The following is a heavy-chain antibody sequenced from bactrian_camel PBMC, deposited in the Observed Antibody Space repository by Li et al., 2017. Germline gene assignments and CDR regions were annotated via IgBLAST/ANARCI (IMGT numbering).Heavy chain of an antibody. D-gene: IGHD5*01. V-gene: IGHV3S40*01. CDR2: INYAGDTT. CDR1: GFEMNTAF. J-gene: IGHJ4*01. Sequence: DVQLVESGGGLMQAGGSVRLSCAASGFEMNTAFMRWVRQAPGKGLEWVATINYAGDTTYYADSVKGRFIISRDDATKTLFLQLNSLKTEDTAKYYCTPGVYWGQGTQVTVS. CDR3: TPGVY.